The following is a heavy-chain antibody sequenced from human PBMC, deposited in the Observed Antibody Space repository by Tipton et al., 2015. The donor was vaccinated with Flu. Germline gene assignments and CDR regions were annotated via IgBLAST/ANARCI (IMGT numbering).Heavy chain of an antibody. CDR1: GFAFDDYA. V-gene: IGHV3-20*04. CDR2: LNWNGGNS. Sequence: SLRLSCAASGFAFDDYAMSWVRQAPGKGLEWVSGLNWNGGNSGYADSVKGRFTISRDNAKNSLYLQMNSLRAEDTAVYYCARGRGYCVTTTCLLPFDFWGQGTLVTVSS. D-gene: IGHD2-2*01. J-gene: IGHJ4*02. CDR3: ARGRGYCVTTTCLLPFDF.